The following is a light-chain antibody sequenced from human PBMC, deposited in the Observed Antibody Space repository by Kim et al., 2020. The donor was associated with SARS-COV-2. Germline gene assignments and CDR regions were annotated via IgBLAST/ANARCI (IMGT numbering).Light chain of an antibody. V-gene: IGLV1-40*01. CDR3: QSYDSSLSGSGV. Sequence: VTISCRGSSSNIGAGYDVPWYQQLPGTAPKLLIYCNSNRPSGVPDRFSGSKSGTSASLAITGLQAEDEADYYCQSYDSSLSGSGVFGTGTKVTVL. CDR1: SSNIGAGYD. J-gene: IGLJ1*01. CDR2: CNS.